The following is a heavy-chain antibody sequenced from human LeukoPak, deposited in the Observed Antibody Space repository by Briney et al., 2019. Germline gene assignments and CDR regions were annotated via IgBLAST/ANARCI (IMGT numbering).Heavy chain of an antibody. D-gene: IGHD2-15*01. J-gene: IGHJ3*02. CDR2: VYYGGST. CDR3: ARPLGYCSGGSCYGDAFDI. Sequence: SETLSLTCTVSGGSISSSRYYWGWIRQPPGKGLEWIGNVYYGGSTYYNPSLKSRVTISLDTSKNHFSLKLSSVTAADTAVYYCARPLGYCSGGSCYGDAFDIWGQGTMVTVSS. V-gene: IGHV4-39*02. CDR1: GGSISSSRYY.